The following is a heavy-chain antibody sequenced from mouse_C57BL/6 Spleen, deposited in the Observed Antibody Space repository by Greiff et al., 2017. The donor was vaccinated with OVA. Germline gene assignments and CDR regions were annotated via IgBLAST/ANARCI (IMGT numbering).Heavy chain of an antibody. V-gene: IGHV1-4*01. Sequence: VQLQESGAELARPGASVKMSCKASGYTFTSYTMHWVKQRPGQGLEWIGYINPSSGYTKYNQKFKDKATLTADKSSSTAYMQLSSLTSEDSAVYYCARDYDYDYYAMDYWGQGTSGTVSS. CDR3: ARDYDYDYYAMDY. CDR1: GYTFTSYT. D-gene: IGHD2-4*01. J-gene: IGHJ4*01. CDR2: INPSSGYT.